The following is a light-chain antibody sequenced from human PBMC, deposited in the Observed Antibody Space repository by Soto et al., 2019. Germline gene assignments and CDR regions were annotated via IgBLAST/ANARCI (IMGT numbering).Light chain of an antibody. CDR3: QQYYIESWT. CDR1: QSISSW. CDR2: DAS. J-gene: IGKJ1*01. V-gene: IGKV1-5*01. Sequence: DIQMTQSPSTLSASVGDRVTITCRASQSISSWLAWYQQKPGKAPKLLIYDASSLESGVPSRFSGSGSGTEFTLTISSLQPDDFATYYCQQYYIESWTFGQGTKVDTK.